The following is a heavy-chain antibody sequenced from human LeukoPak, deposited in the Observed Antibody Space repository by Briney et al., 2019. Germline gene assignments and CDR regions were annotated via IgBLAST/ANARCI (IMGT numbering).Heavy chain of an antibody. V-gene: IGHV3-66*01. D-gene: IGHD3-3*01. Sequence: GRSLRLSCAASGFTFSSYGIHWVRQAPGKGLEWISVIYSGGNTYYADSVKGRFTISRDISENTLFLQMNSLRAEDTAVYYCARLGSFDFWGGHGPWGQGALVTVSS. CDR1: GFTFSSYG. CDR3: ARLGSFDFWGGHGP. CDR2: IYSGGNT. J-gene: IGHJ5*02.